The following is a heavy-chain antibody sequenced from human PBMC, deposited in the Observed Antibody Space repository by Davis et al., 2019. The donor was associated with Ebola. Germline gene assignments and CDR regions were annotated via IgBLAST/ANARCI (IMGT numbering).Heavy chain of an antibody. Sequence: ASVKVSCKASGYTFTDYNIHWMRQAPGQRLDLLLRVILKSGATNYAQKFQGRVTMTRDTSISTVYMELSSLRYDDTADYYCARGHNYAHEYWGQGTLVTVSS. CDR2: VILKSGAT. D-gene: IGHD4-11*01. V-gene: IGHV1-2*06. CDR3: ARGHNYAHEY. CDR1: GYTFTDYN. J-gene: IGHJ4*02.